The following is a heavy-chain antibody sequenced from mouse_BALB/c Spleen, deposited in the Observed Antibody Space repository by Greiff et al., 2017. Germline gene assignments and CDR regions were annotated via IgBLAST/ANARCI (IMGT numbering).Heavy chain of an antibody. CDR3: ARHKFITTVVATDAMDY. CDR2: ISNGGGST. V-gene: IGHV5-12-2*01. J-gene: IGHJ4*01. Sequence: EVQLQESGGGLVQPGGSLKLSCAASGFTFSSYTMSWVRQTPEKRLEWVAYISNGGGSTYYPDTVKGRFTISRDNAKNTLYLQMSSLKSEDTAMYYCARHKFITTVVATDAMDYWGQGTSVTVSS. CDR1: GFTFSSYT. D-gene: IGHD1-1*01.